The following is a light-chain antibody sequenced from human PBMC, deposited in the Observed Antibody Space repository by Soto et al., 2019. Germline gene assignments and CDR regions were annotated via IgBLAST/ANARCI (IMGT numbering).Light chain of an antibody. Sequence: QSAAAVSASVGDRVTITCRASQSISNWLAWYQQRPGKAPKVLIYDASSLQRGVPSRFSGSGSGTEFTLTISSLQPDDFPTYCSHPSGRMWPFGQRTKAAIK. CDR3: HPSGRMWP. J-gene: IGKJ1*01. V-gene: IGKV1-5*01. CDR2: DAS. CDR1: QSISNW.